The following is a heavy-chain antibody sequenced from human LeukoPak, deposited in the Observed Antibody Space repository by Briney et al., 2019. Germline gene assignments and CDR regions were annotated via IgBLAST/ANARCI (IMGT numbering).Heavy chain of an antibody. D-gene: IGHD4/OR15-4a*01. CDR2: IIPIFGTA. CDR3: ARGSLTTDYYYYYMDV. V-gene: IGHV1-69*05. Sequence: ASVKVSCKASGGTFSSYAISWVRPAPGQGLEWMGGIIPIFGTANYAQKFQGRVTITTDESTSTAYMELSSLRSEDTAVYYCARGSLTTDYYYYYMDVWGKGTTVTVSS. CDR1: GGTFSSYA. J-gene: IGHJ6*03.